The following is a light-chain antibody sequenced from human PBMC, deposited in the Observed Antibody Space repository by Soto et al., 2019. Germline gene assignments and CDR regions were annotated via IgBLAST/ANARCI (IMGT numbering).Light chain of an antibody. V-gene: IGKV3-20*01. CDR1: QTASSSH. CDR3: QQYGISPLT. Sequence: EIVLKQSPGALSLSPGERATLSCRASQTASSSHLAWYQQKPGQAPRLLIYDASSRATGISDRFSGSGSGTDFTLTISRLEPEDFAVYYCQQYGISPLTFGGGTKVAIK. J-gene: IGKJ4*01. CDR2: DAS.